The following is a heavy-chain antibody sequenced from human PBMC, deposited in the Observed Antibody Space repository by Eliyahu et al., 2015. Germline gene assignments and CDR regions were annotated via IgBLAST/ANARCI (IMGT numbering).Heavy chain of an antibody. V-gene: IGHV3-72*01. CDR3: TRGTGD. CDR1: GFTFSDHY. CDR2: SRNKANNYAT. Sequence: EVQXVESGGDXVQPGGSLXLSCAXSGFTFSDHYIPWVRQAPGKGLEWVGRSRNKANNYATEFAASVKGRFTISRDDSKNSLYLQMNSLKNEDTAVYYCTRGTGDWGQGTLVTVSS. J-gene: IGHJ4*02.